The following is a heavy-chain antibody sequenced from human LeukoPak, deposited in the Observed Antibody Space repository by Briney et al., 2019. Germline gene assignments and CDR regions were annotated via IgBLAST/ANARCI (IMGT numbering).Heavy chain of an antibody. CDR2: LYYRGSA. V-gene: IGHV4-39*02. CDR1: GGSISSDSYY. J-gene: IGHJ5*02. Sequence: SETLSLTCIVSGGSISSDSYYWAWIRQPPGKGLQWIGSLYYRGSAYYDASLKSRVTISGDTSQNQFSLKLSSVTAADTAVYYCVKDWVSIAAAGKLNWFDPWGQGTLVTVSS. CDR3: VKDWVSIAAAGKLNWFDP. D-gene: IGHD6-13*01.